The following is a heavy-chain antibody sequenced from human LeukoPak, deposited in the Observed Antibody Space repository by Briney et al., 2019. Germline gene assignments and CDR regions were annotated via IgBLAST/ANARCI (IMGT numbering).Heavy chain of an antibody. J-gene: IGHJ3*01. CDR1: GYDFTSYY. CDR2: RFAGDSDT. Sequence: KAGESLKISCVTSGYDFTSYYIAWVRQMPGKGPEWMGVRFAGDSDTRYNPAFKGQVTMSVDTSVDTAYLQWSSLKASDAAMYFCAKCRHYYDSSGFYTYDVWGHGTRVIV. D-gene: IGHD3-22*01. CDR3: AKCRHYYDSSGFYTYDV. V-gene: IGHV5-51*01.